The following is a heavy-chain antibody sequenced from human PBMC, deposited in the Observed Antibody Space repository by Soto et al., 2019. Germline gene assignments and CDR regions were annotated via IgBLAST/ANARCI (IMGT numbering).Heavy chain of an antibody. CDR2: ISATGGST. J-gene: IGHJ4*02. V-gene: IGHV3-23*01. CDR3: AKDLVGSNADYFDH. Sequence: GGALRLSCAASGFTFSSYAMSWVRQAPGKGMEWVAAISATGGSTYYADSVKGRFTISRDNSENTLYLQMSSLRAEDAAVYYCAKDLVGSNADYFDHWGQGTLVTVSS. D-gene: IGHD1-26*01. CDR1: GFTFSSYA.